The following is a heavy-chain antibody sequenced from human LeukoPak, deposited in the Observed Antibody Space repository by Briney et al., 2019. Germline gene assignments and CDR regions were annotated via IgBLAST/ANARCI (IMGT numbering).Heavy chain of an antibody. J-gene: IGHJ4*02. CDR2: IIPIFGTA. Sequence: GASVKVSCKASGGTFSSYAISWVRQAPGQGLEWMGGIIPIFGTANYAQKFQGRVTITADESTSTAYMELSSLRSEDTAVYYCARVGMDCGGDCYDYFDYWGQGTLVTVSS. CDR1: GGTFSSYA. V-gene: IGHV1-69*01. D-gene: IGHD2-21*02. CDR3: ARVGMDCGGDCYDYFDY.